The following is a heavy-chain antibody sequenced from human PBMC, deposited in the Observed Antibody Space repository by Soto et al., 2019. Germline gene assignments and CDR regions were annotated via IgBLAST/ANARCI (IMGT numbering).Heavy chain of an antibody. CDR3: ARLHAYRGGYRPYYYYYMDV. CDR2: IYHSGST. D-gene: IGHD5-12*01. J-gene: IGHJ6*03. Sequence: SETLSLTCAVSSGSISSSNWWSWVRQPPGKGLEWIGEIYHSGSTNYNPSLKSRVTISVDKSKNQFSLKLSSVTAADTAVYYCARLHAYRGGYRPYYYYYMDVWGKGTTVTVSS. CDR1: SGSISSSNW. V-gene: IGHV4-4*02.